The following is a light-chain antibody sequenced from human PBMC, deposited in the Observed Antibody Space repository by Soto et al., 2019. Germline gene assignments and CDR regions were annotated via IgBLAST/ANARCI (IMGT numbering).Light chain of an antibody. CDR2: GAT. J-gene: IGKJ5*01. V-gene: IGKV1-9*01. CDR1: QGISSL. CDR3: QQFKESFT. Sequence: IQLTQSPSSLSASIGDRVSITCRASQGISSLLAWYQQKPGKAPKLLIYGATTLRSGVPSRFSGSGSGTDFTLTITSLQPEDFATYYCQQFKESFTFDQGTRLEI.